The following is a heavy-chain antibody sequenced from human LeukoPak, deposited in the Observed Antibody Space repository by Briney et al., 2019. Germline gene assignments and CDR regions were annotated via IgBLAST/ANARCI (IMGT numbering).Heavy chain of an antibody. D-gene: IGHD2-2*01. CDR1: GFTFTTYW. J-gene: IGHJ4*02. Sequence: GGSLRLSCAASGFTFTTYWMHWVRHVPGKGLVWVARIKGDGSSTRHADSMKGRFTISRDNAKNTLYLQMNSLRDEDTAVYYCVREGLECSGSSCQRAAFDYWGQGTLVTVSS. CDR3: VREGLECSGSSCQRAAFDY. CDR2: IKGDGSST. V-gene: IGHV3-74*01.